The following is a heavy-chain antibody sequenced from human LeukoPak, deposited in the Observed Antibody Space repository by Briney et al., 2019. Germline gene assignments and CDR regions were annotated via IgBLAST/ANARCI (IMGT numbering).Heavy chain of an antibody. CDR2: ISSSGSTI. D-gene: IGHD2-2*01. CDR1: GFTFSSYE. CDR3: ARDPIPRIVVVPAAMSNWFDP. Sequence: PGGSLRLSCAASGFTFSSYEMNWVRQAPGKGLEWVSYISSSGSTIHYADSVKGRFTISGDNAKNSLYLQMNSLRAEDTAVYYCARDPIPRIVVVPAAMSNWFDPWGQGTLVTVSS. J-gene: IGHJ5*02. V-gene: IGHV3-48*03.